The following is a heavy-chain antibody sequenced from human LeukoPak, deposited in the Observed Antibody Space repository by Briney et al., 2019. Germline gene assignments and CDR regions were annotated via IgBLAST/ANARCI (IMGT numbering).Heavy chain of an antibody. CDR2: INHSGST. V-gene: IGHV4-34*01. CDR1: GGSFSGYY. CDR3: ARENPFTIFGVVISWFDP. Sequence: SEALSLTCAVYGGSFSGYYWSWIRQPPGKGLEWIGEINHSGSTNYNPSLKSRVTISVDTSKNQFSLKLSSVTAADTAVYYCARENPFTIFGVVISWFDPWGQGTLVTVSS. D-gene: IGHD3-3*01. J-gene: IGHJ5*02.